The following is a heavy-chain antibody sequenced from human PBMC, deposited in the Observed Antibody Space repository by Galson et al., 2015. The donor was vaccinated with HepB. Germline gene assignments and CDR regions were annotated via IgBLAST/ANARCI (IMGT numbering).Heavy chain of an antibody. J-gene: IGHJ4*02. Sequence: LRLSCAASGFTASTTSMTWVRQAPGKGLEWVSFISRRGTAHYADSVQGRFTISRDTSENTVSLQLHSLRAEDTAVYYCATSVDTTSWYTGHFHYWGRGTLVSVSA. D-gene: IGHD2-2*02. CDR1: GFTASTTS. V-gene: IGHV3-66*01. CDR2: ISRRGTA. CDR3: ATSVDTTSWYTGHFHY.